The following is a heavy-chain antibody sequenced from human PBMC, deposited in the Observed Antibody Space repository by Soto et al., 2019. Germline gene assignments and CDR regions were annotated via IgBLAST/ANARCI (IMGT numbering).Heavy chain of an antibody. CDR1: GFTVTDIY. D-gene: IGHD2-15*01. J-gene: IGHJ3*02. CDR2: IYKDFT. CDR3: AREPRYCSGGSCAIMGDAFDI. V-gene: IGHV3-66*01. Sequence: EVQLVESGGGLVQPGGSLRLSCVASGFTVTDIYMNWVRQAPGKGLEWVSVIYKDFTDYADFVRGRFSVSTDTSKYALYLQLENMRAEDTAVYYCAREPRYCSGGSCAIMGDAFDIWGKGAMVTVSS.